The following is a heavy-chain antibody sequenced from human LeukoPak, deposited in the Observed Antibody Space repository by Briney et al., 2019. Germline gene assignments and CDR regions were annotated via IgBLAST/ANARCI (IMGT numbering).Heavy chain of an antibody. Sequence: ASVKVSCKASGYTFTGYYIHWVRQAPGQGLEWMAFINPDSGDSYSAPKFQGRVTMTRDTSISTASLEVRWLTSDDTAVYYCATGVATAFTYWGQGTLVTVSS. J-gene: IGHJ4*02. V-gene: IGHV1-2*02. CDR3: ATGVATAFTY. D-gene: IGHD5-12*01. CDR1: GYTFTGYY. CDR2: INPDSGDS.